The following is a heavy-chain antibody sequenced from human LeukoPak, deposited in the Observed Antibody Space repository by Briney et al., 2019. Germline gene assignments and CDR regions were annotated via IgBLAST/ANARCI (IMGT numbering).Heavy chain of an antibody. CDR1: GGSFSGYY. V-gene: IGHV4-34*01. D-gene: IGHD4-23*01. CDR2: TNHSGST. CDR3: ARSDYGGNIGDAFDI. Sequence: SETLSLTCAVYGGSFSGYYWSWIRQPPGKGLEWIGETNHSGSTNYNPSLKSRVTISVDTSKNQFSLKLSSVTAADTAVYYCARSDYGGNIGDAFDIWGQGTMVTVSS. J-gene: IGHJ3*02.